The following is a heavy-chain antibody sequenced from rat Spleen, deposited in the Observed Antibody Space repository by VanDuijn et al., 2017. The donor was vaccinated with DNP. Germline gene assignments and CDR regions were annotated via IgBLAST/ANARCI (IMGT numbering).Heavy chain of an antibody. Sequence: EEQLQESGPGLVRPSQSLSLTCSVTGYPITRSYRWNWIRKFPGNKMEWIGHISYSGRTTYNPSLKSRISITRDTSKNQFFLQVNSVTTEDTATYYCARGDILRSFDYWGQGVMVTVSS. D-gene: IGHD1-6*01. V-gene: IGHV3-3*01. J-gene: IGHJ2*01. CDR1: GYPITRSYR. CDR2: ISYSGRT. CDR3: ARGDILRSFDY.